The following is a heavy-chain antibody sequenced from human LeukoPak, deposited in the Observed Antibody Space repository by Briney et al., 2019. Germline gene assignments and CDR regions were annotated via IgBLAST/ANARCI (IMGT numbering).Heavy chain of an antibody. D-gene: IGHD1-14*01. J-gene: IGHJ6*03. Sequence: ASETLSLTCTVSGGSISSGSYYWSWIRQPAGKGLEWIGRIYTSGSTNYNPSLKSRVTISVDTSKNQFSLKLSSVTAADTAVYYCARVHTTGYYYYMDVWGKGTTVTISS. CDR2: IYTSGST. CDR3: ARVHTTGYYYYMDV. V-gene: IGHV4-61*02. CDR1: GGSISSGSYY.